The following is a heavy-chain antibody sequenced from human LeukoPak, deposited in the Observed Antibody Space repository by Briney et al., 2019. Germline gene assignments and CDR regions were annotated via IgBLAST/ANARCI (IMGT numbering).Heavy chain of an antibody. CDR2: IYSGGST. D-gene: IGHD3-22*01. CDR3: ARSGHSSGYYSFDY. V-gene: IGHV3-53*01. CDR1: GFTVSSNY. Sequence: GGSLRLSCAASGFTVSSNYMSWVRQAPGKGLEWDSVIYSGGSTYYADSVKGRFTISRDNSKNTLYLQMNSLRAEDTAVYYCARSGHSSGYYSFDYWGQGTLVTVSS. J-gene: IGHJ4*02.